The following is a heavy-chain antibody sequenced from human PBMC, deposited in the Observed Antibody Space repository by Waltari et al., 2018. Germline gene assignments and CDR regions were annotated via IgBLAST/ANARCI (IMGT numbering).Heavy chain of an antibody. CDR2: ISWNSGSI. D-gene: IGHD3-10*01. J-gene: IGHJ5*02. CDR3: AKDRGPLWFGELGWFDP. V-gene: IGHV3-9*01. CDR1: GFTFDDYA. Sequence: EVQLVESGGGLVQPGRSLRLSCAASGFTFDDYAMHWVRQAPGKGLEWVSGISWNSGSIGYADSVKGRFTISRDNAKNSLYLQMNSLRAEDTALYYCAKDRGPLWFGELGWFDPWGQGTLVTVSS.